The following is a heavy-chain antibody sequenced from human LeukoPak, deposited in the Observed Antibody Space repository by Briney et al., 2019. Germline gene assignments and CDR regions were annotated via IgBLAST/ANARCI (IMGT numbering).Heavy chain of an antibody. Sequence: PSETLSLTCAVYGGSFSGYYWSWIRQPPGKGLEWIGEINHSGSTNYNPSLKSRVTISVDTSKNQFSLKLSSVTAADTAVYYCARLRYPPYYYYMDVWGKGTTVTVSS. J-gene: IGHJ6*03. D-gene: IGHD2-2*01. V-gene: IGHV4-34*01. CDR1: GGSFSGYY. CDR2: INHSGST. CDR3: ARLRYPPYYYYMDV.